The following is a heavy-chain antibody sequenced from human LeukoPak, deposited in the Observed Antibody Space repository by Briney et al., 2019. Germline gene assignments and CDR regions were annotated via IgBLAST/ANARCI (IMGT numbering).Heavy chain of an antibody. Sequence: SQTLSLTCTVSGGSISSGSYYWSWIRQPAGKGLEWIGRIYTSGSTNYNPSLKSRVTISVDTSKNQFSLKLSSVTAADTAVYYCARYAKYGVDDAFDIWGQGTMVTVSS. D-gene: IGHD4-17*01. V-gene: IGHV4-61*02. CDR3: ARYAKYGVDDAFDI. CDR1: GGSISSGSYY. J-gene: IGHJ3*02. CDR2: IYTSGST.